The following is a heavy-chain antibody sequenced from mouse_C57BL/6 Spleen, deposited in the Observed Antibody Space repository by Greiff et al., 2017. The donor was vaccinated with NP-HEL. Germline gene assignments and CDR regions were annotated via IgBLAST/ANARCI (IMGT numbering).Heavy chain of an antibody. J-gene: IGHJ3*01. CDR3: ASSYYSNPLAY. CDR1: GYAFSSYW. D-gene: IGHD2-5*01. Sequence: QVQLQQPGAELVKPGASVKISCKASGYAFSSYWLNWVKQRPGKGLEWIGQMYPGDDDTKYNGKFKGKATLTADKSSSTAYMQLSSLTSEDSAVYFCASSYYSNPLAYWGQGTLVTVSA. CDR2: MYPGDDDT. V-gene: IGHV1-80*01.